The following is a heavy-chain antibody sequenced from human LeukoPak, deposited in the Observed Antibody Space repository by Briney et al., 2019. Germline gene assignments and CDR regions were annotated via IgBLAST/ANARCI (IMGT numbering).Heavy chain of an antibody. Sequence: GGSVRLSCEASGYTFSSYSMNWVRQAPGKGLEWVSSISSSSSYIYYADSVKGRVTISRDNAKSSLYLQMNSLRSEDTAVYYCARGGAYVVWGQGTRVTVST. J-gene: IGHJ4*02. V-gene: IGHV3-21*01. D-gene: IGHD1-26*01. CDR3: ARGGAYVV. CDR2: ISSSSSYI. CDR1: GYTFSSYS.